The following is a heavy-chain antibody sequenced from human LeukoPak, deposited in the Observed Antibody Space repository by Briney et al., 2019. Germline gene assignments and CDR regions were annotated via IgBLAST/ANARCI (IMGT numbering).Heavy chain of an antibody. D-gene: IGHD3-9*01. J-gene: IGHJ3*02. CDR3: ARDPRYFDWLPPDAFDI. CDR2: IITLSATYF. V-gene: IGHV3-21*01. Sequence: GGSLRLSCVASGFTFSSYSMNWVRQAPGRGLEWVSSIITLSATYFYYADSVKGRFTISRDNAKNSLYLQMDSLRAEDTAVYYCARDPRYFDWLPPDAFDIWGQGTMVTVSS. CDR1: GFTFSSYS.